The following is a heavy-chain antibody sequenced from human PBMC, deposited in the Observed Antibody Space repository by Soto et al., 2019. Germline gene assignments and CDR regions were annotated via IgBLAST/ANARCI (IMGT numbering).Heavy chain of an antibody. CDR2: ISGSGGST. Sequence: AGSLRLSCAASGFTFSSYAMSWVRQAPGKGLEWVSAISGSGGSTYYADSVKGRFTISRDNSKNTLYLQMNSLRAEDTAVYYCAKVQGDIVVVPAAIGYLYYYGMDVWGQGTTVTVSS. CDR1: GFTFSSYA. CDR3: AKVQGDIVVVPAAIGYLYYYGMDV. V-gene: IGHV3-23*01. D-gene: IGHD2-2*02. J-gene: IGHJ6*02.